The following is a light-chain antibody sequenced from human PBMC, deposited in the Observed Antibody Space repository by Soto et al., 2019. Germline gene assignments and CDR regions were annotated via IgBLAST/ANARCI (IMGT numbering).Light chain of an antibody. CDR3: MQATQSHWT. CDR2: KVS. CDR1: QSLLHSDRSTY. J-gene: IGKJ1*01. Sequence: DIVMTQTPLSSPVTLGQAASISCRSSQSLLHSDRSTYLSWFQQRPGQPPRLLIYKVSDRFSGVPDRFSGSGAGTDFTLTISRVEAEDVGIYYCMQATQSHWTFGQGTKLEIK. V-gene: IGKV2-24*01.